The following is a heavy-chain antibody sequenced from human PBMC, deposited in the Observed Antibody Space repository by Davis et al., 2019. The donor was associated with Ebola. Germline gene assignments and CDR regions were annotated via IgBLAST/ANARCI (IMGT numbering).Heavy chain of an antibody. CDR1: GYTFTGYY. Sequence: ASVKVSCKASGYTFTGYYMHWVRQAPGQGLEWMGRINPNSGGTNYAQNFQGRVTMTRATSINTAYMDLHRLRSDDTAVYYCVRDGSSWKFDFWGQGALVTVSS. D-gene: IGHD6-13*01. CDR3: VRDGSSWKFDF. V-gene: IGHV1-2*06. J-gene: IGHJ4*02. CDR2: INPNSGGT.